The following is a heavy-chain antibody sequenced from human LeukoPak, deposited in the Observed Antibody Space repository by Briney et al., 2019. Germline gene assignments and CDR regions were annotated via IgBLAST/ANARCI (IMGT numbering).Heavy chain of an antibody. D-gene: IGHD3-16*02. CDR2: ITSRSSDI. CDR3: ASTYDYVWGIFRRGYFDY. CDR1: GLTFSSYS. Sequence: PGGSLRLSCKVSGLTFSSYSMNWVRQAPGKGLEWVSYITSRSSDIYYADSVKGRFTISRDNAKTSLYLQMNSLRAEDTAVYYCASTYDYVWGIFRRGYFDYWGQGTRVTVSS. J-gene: IGHJ4*02. V-gene: IGHV3-21*01.